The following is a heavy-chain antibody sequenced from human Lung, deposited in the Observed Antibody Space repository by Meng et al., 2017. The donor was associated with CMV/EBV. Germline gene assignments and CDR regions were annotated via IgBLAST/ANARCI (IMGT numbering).Heavy chain of an antibody. J-gene: IGHJ5*02. Sequence: GESXKISCVTTGFTFSDYYMSWIRQAPGKGLEWLSSISSRGTTIYDADSVRGRFIISRDNAKNSLYLQMNSLRVDDTAVYYCARDLAPFDPRGQGTLVTVSS. CDR3: ARDLAPFDP. D-gene: IGHD3-16*01. CDR1: GFTFSDYY. CDR2: ISSRGTTI. V-gene: IGHV3-11*04.